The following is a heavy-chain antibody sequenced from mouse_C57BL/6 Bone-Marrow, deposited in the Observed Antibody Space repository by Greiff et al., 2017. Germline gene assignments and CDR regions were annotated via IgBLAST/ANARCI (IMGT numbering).Heavy chain of an antibody. D-gene: IGHD1-1*01. V-gene: IGHV1-26*01. J-gene: IGHJ3*01. CDR3: ARSPYGSVAY. CDR2: INPNNGGT. CDR1: GYTFTDYY. Sequence: VQLQQSGPELVKPGASVKISCKASGYTFTDYYMNWVKQSHGKSLEWIGDINPNNGGTSYNQKFKGKATLTVDKSSSTAYMELRSLTSEDSAVYYCARSPYGSVAYWGQGTLVTVSA.